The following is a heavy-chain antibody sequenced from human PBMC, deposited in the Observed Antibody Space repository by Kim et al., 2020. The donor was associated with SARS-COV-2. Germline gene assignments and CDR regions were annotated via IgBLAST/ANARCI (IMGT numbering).Heavy chain of an antibody. D-gene: IGHD3-3*01. CDR3: ACPSMYYTDPNGLPYNWFDA. V-gene: IGHV4-38-2*02. CDR2: IYHSVST. J-gene: IGHJ5*02. Sequence: SETLSLTCTVSGYSISSGYYWGWIRQAPGKGLEWIGSIYHSVSTYYNPSLKSRVTMSVDTSKNHFSLTLNSVTAADTAVYYCACPSMYYTDPNGLPYNWFDAWGQGTVVTVSS. CDR1: GYSISSGYY.